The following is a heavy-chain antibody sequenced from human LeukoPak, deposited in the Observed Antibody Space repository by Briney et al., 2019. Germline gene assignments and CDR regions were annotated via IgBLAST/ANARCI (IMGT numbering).Heavy chain of an antibody. D-gene: IGHD1-7*01. V-gene: IGHV3-74*01. CDR1: GFTLSSYW. CDR3: ARYDDWNYAFDP. J-gene: IGHJ5*02. CDR2: INSDGSST. Sequence: GGSLRLSCAASGFTLSSYWMHWVRQAPGKGLVWVSRINSDGSSTSYADSVKGRFTISRDNAKNTLYLQMNSLRAEDTAVYYCARYDDWNYAFDPWGQGTLVTVSS.